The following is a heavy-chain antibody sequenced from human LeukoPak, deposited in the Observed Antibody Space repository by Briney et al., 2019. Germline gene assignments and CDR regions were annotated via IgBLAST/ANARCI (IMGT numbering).Heavy chain of an antibody. D-gene: IGHD4-17*01. CDR3: VRDRGTATVRSFDI. CDR1: GITFSNYE. CDR2: ISSRGTTT. J-gene: IGHJ3*02. V-gene: IGHV3-48*03. Sequence: PGGSLRLSCAASGITFSNYEMNWVRQAPGKGLEWVSYISSRGTTTHYADSVKGRFIISRDNAENLLYLQMNSLRVEDTALYHCVRDRGTATVRSFDIWGQGTMVTVSS.